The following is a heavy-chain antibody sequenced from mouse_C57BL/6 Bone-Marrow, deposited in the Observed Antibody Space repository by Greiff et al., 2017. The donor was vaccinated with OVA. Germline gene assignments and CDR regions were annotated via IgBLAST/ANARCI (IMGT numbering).Heavy chain of an antibody. D-gene: IGHD2-5*01. V-gene: IGHV1-55*01. J-gene: IGHJ4*01. CDR3: ARGDYSIPYYAMDY. Sequence: QVQLKQPGAELVKPGASVKMSCKASGYTFTSYWITWVKQRPGQGLEWIGDIYPGSGSTNYNEKFKSKATLTVDTSSSTAYMQLSSLTSEYSAVYYCARGDYSIPYYAMDYWGQGTSVTVSS. CDR2: IYPGSGST. CDR1: GYTFTSYW.